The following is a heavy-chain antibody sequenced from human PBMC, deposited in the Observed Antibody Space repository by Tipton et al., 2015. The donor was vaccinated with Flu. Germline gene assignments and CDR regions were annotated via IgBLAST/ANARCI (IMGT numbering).Heavy chain of an antibody. CDR2: INQDGSEK. V-gene: IGHV3-7*01. CDR1: GFTFSTSW. CDR3: ARSGWLIEN. J-gene: IGHJ4*02. Sequence: SLRLSCTASGFTFSTSWMSWVRQAPGKGLEWVANINQDGSEKFNVDSVKGRFTISRDNAKNSLYLQMTSLRVEDTAVYFCARSGWLIENWGQGTLVTVSS. D-gene: IGHD3-16*01.